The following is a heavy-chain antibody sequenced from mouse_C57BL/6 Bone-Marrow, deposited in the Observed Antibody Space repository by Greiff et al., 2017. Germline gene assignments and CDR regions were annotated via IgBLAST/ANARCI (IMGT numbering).Heavy chain of an antibody. CDR3: STSKDYDSRYFDY. CDR2: INPSSGYT. Sequence: QVQLQQSGAELARPGASVKMSCKASGYTFTSYTMHWVKQRPGQGLEWIGYINPSSGYTKYNQKFKDKATLTADKSSSTAYMQLSSLTSADSAVYYCSTSKDYDSRYFDYWGRGTTLTVSS. V-gene: IGHV1-4*01. D-gene: IGHD2-4*01. J-gene: IGHJ2*01. CDR1: GYTFTSYT.